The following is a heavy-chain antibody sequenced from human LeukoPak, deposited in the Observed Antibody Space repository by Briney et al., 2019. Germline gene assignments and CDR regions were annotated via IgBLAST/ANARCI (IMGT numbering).Heavy chain of an antibody. Sequence: GASVKVSCKASGYTFTGYYMHWVRQAPGQGLEWMGWMNPNSGNTGYAQKFQGRVTMTRDMATSTDYLEVSSLRSEDTAVYYCARDNSLRDTAWWFDPWGQGTLVTVSS. CDR1: GYTFTGYY. J-gene: IGHJ5*02. V-gene: IGHV1-8*02. D-gene: IGHD5-24*01. CDR2: MNPNSGNT. CDR3: ARDNSLRDTAWWFDP.